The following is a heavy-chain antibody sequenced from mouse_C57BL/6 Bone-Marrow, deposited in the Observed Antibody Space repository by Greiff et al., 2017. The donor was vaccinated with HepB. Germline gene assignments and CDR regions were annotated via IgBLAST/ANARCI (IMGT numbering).Heavy chain of an antibody. J-gene: IGHJ1*03. CDR3: AAIFSGV. CDR1: GYTFTSYW. CDR2: IDPSNSYT. Sequence: QVQLQQPGAELVMPGASVKLSCKASGYTFTSYWMHWVKQRPGQGLEWIGEIDPSNSYTNYNQKFKGKSTLTVDKSSSTAYMQLSSLTSEDSAVYYCAAIFSGVWGTGTTVTVSS. V-gene: IGHV1-69*01.